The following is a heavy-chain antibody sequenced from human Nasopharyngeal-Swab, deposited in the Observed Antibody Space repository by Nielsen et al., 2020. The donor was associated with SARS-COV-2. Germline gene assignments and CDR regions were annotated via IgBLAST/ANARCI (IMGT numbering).Heavy chain of an antibody. CDR3: ARQSWVAGPIDY. V-gene: IGHV1-18*04. J-gene: IGHJ4*02. D-gene: IGHD6-19*01. CDR1: GYTFTSYG. Sequence: VSVKVSCKASGYTFTSYGISWVRQAPGQGLEWMGWISAYNGNANYAQKLQGRVTMTTDTSTSTAYMELRSLRSDDTAVYYCARQSWVAGPIDYWGQGTLVTVSS. CDR2: ISAYNGNA.